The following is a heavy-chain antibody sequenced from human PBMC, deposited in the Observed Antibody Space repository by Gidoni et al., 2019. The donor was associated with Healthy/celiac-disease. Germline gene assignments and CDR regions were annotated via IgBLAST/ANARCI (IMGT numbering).Heavy chain of an antibody. D-gene: IGHD5-18*01. CDR1: GYTFTSYD. V-gene: IGHV1-8*01. J-gene: IGHJ5*02. CDR2: MNPNSGNT. CDR3: ARGGYSYGYELLPFDP. Sequence: QVQLVQSGAEVKKPGASVKVSCKASGYTFTSYDINWVRQATGQGLEWMGWMNPNSGNTGYAQKFQGRVTMTRNTSISTAYMELSSLRSEDTAVYYCARGGYSYGYELLPFDPWGQGTLVTVSS.